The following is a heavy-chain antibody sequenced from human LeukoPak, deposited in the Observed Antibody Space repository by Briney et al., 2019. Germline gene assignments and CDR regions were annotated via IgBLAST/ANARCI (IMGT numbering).Heavy chain of an antibody. CDR3: ATVYGPWEAFDI. D-gene: IGHD1-26*01. V-gene: IGHV1-2*02. Sequence: ASVKVSCKASGYTFTGYYMHWVRQAPGQGLEWMGWINPNSGGTNYAQKFQGRVTMTEDTSTDTAYMELSSLRSEDTAVYYCATVYGPWEAFDIWGQGTMVTVSS. J-gene: IGHJ3*02. CDR1: GYTFTGYY. CDR2: INPNSGGT.